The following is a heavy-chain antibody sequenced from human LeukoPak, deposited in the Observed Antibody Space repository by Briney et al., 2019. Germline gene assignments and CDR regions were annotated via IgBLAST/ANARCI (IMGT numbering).Heavy chain of an antibody. CDR2: IIPIFGTA. D-gene: IGHD3-10*01. CDR3: ARDLNNYGSGIPSAP. V-gene: IGHV1-69*13. Sequence: SVKVSCKASGGTFSSYAISWVRQAPGQGLEWMGGIIPIFGTANYAQKFQGRVTITADESTSTAYMELSSLTSEDTAVYYCARDLNNYGSGIPSAPWGQGTLVTVSS. CDR1: GGTFSSYA. J-gene: IGHJ5*02.